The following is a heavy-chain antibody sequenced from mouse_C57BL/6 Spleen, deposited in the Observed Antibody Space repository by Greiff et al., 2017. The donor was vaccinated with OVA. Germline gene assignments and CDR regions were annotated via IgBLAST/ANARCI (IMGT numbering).Heavy chain of an antibody. CDR1: GFNIKDDY. CDR2: IDPENGDT. CDR3: TKRPLAMDY. Sequence: VHVKQSGAELVRPGASVKLSCTASGFNIKDDYMHWVKQRPEQGLEWIGWIDPENGDTEYASKFQGKATITADTSSNTAYLQLSSLTSEDTAVYYCTKRPLAMDYWGQGTSVTVSS. V-gene: IGHV14-4*01. J-gene: IGHJ4*01.